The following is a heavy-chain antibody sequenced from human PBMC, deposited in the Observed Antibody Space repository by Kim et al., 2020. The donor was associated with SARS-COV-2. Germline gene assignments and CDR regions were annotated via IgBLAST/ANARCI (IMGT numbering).Heavy chain of an antibody. J-gene: IGHJ6*02. CDR2: FDPEDGET. CDR1: GYTLTELS. D-gene: IGHD3-10*01. V-gene: IGHV1-24*01. CDR3: ATVTMVRGVISYYYYGMDV. Sequence: ASVKVSCKVSGYTLTELSMHWVRQAPGKGLEWMGGFDPEDGETIYAQKFQGRVTMTEDTSTDTAYMELSSLRSEDTAVYYCATVTMVRGVISYYYYGMDVWGQGTTVTVSS.